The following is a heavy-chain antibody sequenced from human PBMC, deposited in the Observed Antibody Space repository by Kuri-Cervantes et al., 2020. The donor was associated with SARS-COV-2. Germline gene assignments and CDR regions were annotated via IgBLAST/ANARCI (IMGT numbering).Heavy chain of an antibody. CDR3: ATHSFRQPPYYYMDV. CDR1: GYTLTELS. J-gene: IGHJ6*03. Sequence: ASVKVSCKVSGYTLTELSMHWVRQAPGKGLEWMGGFDPEDGETIYAQKFQGRVTMTEDTSTDTAYMELSSLRSEDTAVYYCATHSFRQPPYYYMDVWGKGTTVTVSS. D-gene: IGHD1-14*01. CDR2: FDPEDGET. V-gene: IGHV1-24*01.